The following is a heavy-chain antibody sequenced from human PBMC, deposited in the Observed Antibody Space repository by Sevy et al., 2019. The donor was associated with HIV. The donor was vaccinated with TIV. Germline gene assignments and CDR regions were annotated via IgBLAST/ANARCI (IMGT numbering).Heavy chain of an antibody. CDR3: ATPRGTDWYEGTGGYFDF. J-gene: IGHJ2*01. V-gene: IGHV4-39*01. CDR1: GGSVSSSSYY. D-gene: IGHD6-19*01. Sequence: SETLSLTCTVSGGSVSSSSYYWGWIRQPPGKGLEWIGSLYNSGSTSYNPSLKSRVTISVDTSKNQFSLKLRSLTAADTAVYFCATPRGTDWYEGTGGYFDFWGRGSLVTVSS. CDR2: LYNSGST.